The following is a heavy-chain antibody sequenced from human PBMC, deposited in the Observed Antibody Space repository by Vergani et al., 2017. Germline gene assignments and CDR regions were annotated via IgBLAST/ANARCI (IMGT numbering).Heavy chain of an antibody. CDR2: IYYSGST. Sequence: QLQLQESGPGLVKPSETLSLTCTVSGGSISSSSYYWGWIRQPPGKGLEWIGSIYYSGSTNYNPSLKSRVTISVDTSKNQLSLKLSSVTAADTAVYYCARWRWLRSGYYYGMDVWGQGTTVTVSS. V-gene: IGHV4-39*07. CDR3: ARWRWLRSGYYYGMDV. J-gene: IGHJ6*02. D-gene: IGHD5-24*01. CDR1: GGSISSSSYY.